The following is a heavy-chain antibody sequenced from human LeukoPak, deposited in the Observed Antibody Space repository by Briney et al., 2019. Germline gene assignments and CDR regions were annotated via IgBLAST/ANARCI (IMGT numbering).Heavy chain of an antibody. CDR3: ARLLGWFDP. J-gene: IGHJ5*02. CDR2: IYTSGST. Sequence: SETLSLTCTVSGGSISSYYWSWIRQPPGKGLEWIGYIYTSGSTNYNPSLKSRVTISVDTSKSQFSLKLSSVTAADTAVYYCARLLGWFDPWGQGTLVTVSS. V-gene: IGHV4-4*09. CDR1: GGSISSYY.